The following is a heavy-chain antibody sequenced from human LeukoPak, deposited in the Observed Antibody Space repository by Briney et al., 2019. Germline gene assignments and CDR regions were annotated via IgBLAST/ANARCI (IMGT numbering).Heavy chain of an antibody. CDR3: ARQRGDGYNSYDAFDI. CDR1: GGSFSGYY. Sequence: SETLSLTCAVYGGSFSGYYWSWIRQPPGKGLEWIGSIYYSGSTYYNPSLKSRVTISVDTSKNQFSLKLSSVTAADTAVYYCARQRGDGYNSYDAFDIWGQGTMVTVSS. CDR2: IYYSGST. D-gene: IGHD5-24*01. J-gene: IGHJ3*02. V-gene: IGHV4-34*01.